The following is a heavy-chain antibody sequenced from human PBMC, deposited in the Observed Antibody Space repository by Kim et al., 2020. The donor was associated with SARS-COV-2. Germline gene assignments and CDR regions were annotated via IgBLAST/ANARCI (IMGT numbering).Heavy chain of an antibody. D-gene: IGHD2-15*01. CDR3: ASTSGGSRFDP. Sequence: GGSLRLSCAASGFTFSSYSMNWVRQAPGKGLEWVSSISSSSSYIYYAHSVKGRFTISRDDAKNSLYLQTNSLRAEDTTVYYCASTSGGSRFDPWGQGTLVTVSS. V-gene: IGHV3-21*01. CDR1: GFTFSSYS. J-gene: IGHJ5*02. CDR2: ISSSSSYI.